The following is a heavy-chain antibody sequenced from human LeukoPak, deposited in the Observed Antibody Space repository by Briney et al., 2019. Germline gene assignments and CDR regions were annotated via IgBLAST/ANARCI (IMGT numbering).Heavy chain of an antibody. J-gene: IGHJ4*02. V-gene: IGHV3-7*01. Sequence: PGGSPRLSCAASGFTFSSYWMSWVRQAPGKGLEWVANIKQDGSEKYYADSVKGRFTISRDNAKNSLYLQMNSLRAEDTAVYYCARAYDFWSGYHSYYFDYWGQGTLVTVSS. CDR2: IKQDGSEK. CDR1: GFTFSSYW. CDR3: ARAYDFWSGYHSYYFDY. D-gene: IGHD3-3*01.